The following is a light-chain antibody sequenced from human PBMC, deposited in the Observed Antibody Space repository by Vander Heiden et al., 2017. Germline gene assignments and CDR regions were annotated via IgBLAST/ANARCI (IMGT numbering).Light chain of an antibody. V-gene: IGLV3-25*03. CDR2: KDS. CDR1: AWLKQY. Sequence: SYELPQPPSVSMSPGQTARATCSADAWLKQYAYWDQQKPGKAHVLVIYKDSERPAGISEGFSGSSSGTTVTLTISGGQAEDEADYYWQSADSSGALVVGGGTKLTVL. CDR3: QSADSSGALV. J-gene: IGLJ2*01.